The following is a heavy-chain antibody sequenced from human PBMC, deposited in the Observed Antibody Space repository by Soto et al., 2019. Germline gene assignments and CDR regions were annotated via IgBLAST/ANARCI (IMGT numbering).Heavy chain of an antibody. J-gene: IGHJ4*02. Sequence: EVQLVESGGGLVKPGGSLRLSCATSSFAFTNAWMNWVRQAPGKGLEWVGRIKTKTDGETTDYAAPVKGRFTISRDDSISTLYLQMNSLETEDTGVYYCTTLERDNSYSKYWGQGALVTVSS. V-gene: IGHV3-15*07. CDR1: SFAFTNAW. CDR3: TTLERDNSYSKY. D-gene: IGHD1-1*01. CDR2: IKTKTDGETT.